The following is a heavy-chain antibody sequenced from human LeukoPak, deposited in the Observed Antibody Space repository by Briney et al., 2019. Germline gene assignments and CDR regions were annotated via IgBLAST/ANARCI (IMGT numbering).Heavy chain of an antibody. CDR1: GYTFTGYY. V-gene: IGHV1-2*02. D-gene: IGHD5-12*01. CDR2: INPNNDDT. Sequence: ASVKVSCKASGYTFTGYYVHWVRQAPGQGLEWMGWINPNNDDTNYAQKFQGRVTMTRDTSIRTVYLELSGLRSDDTAVYYCAKNPYEYYFDYWGREPWSPSPQ. CDR3: AKNPYEYYFDY. J-gene: IGHJ4*02.